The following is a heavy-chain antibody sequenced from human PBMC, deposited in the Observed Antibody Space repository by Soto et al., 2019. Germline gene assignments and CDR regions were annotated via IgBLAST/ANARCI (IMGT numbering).Heavy chain of an antibody. D-gene: IGHD4-17*01. CDR2: ISYDEKNK. V-gene: IGHV3-30*04. CDR1: GFTFSTFS. J-gene: IGHJ4*02. Sequence: QVQVVESGGGVVQPGRSLRLSCAASGFTFSTFSMHWVRQAPGKGLEWVALISYDEKNKYADSVKGRFTISRDNSKNTLYLQMNSLRPDDTAVYYCAKALGHTYGYPFEYWGQGTLVTVSS. CDR3: AKALGHTYGYPFEY.